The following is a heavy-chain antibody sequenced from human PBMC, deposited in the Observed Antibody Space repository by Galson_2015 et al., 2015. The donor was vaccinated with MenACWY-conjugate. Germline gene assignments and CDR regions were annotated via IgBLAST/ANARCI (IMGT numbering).Heavy chain of an antibody. Sequence: QSGAEVKKPGESLTISCKSTGYSFTTYWIAWVRQMPGTGLEWMGLISPGDSNTRYSPSFRGQVTISADKSISTAYLQWSSLKASDTAMYYCARHPPGGRGMDVWGQGTTVTVSS. CDR3: ARHPPGGRGMDV. J-gene: IGHJ6*02. CDR2: ISPGDSNT. CDR1: GYSFTTYW. D-gene: IGHD1-26*01. V-gene: IGHV5-51*01.